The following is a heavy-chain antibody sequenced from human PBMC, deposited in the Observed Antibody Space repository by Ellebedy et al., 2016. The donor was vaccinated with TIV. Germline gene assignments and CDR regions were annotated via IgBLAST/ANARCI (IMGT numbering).Heavy chain of an antibody. CDR1: GFTLSRHW. Sequence: GESLKISCAASGFTLSRHWMHWIRQAPGKGLVWLSRINGDGGFTSHADFVKGRFTISRDNAKNTMYLQMNSLKAEDTAMYYCSTLSDTWYWGHGTLVTVSS. D-gene: IGHD2-21*02. J-gene: IGHJ4*01. CDR2: INGDGGFT. V-gene: IGHV3-74*01. CDR3: STLSDTWY.